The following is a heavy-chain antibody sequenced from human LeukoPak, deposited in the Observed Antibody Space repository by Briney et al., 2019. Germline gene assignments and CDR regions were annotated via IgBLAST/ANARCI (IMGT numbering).Heavy chain of an antibody. J-gene: IGHJ4*02. V-gene: IGHV4-59*01. CDR2: IYYSGST. Sequence: SETLSLTCTVSGGSISSYYWSWIRQPPGKGLEWIGYIYYSGSTKYNPSLKSRVTISVDTSKNQFSLRLSSVTAADTAVYYCARGALDTKTRFDYWGQETLVTVSS. D-gene: IGHD5-18*01. CDR1: GGSISSYY. CDR3: ARGALDTKTRFDY.